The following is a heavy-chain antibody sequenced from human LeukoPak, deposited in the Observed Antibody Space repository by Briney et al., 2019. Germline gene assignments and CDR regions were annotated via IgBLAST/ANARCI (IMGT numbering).Heavy chain of an antibody. Sequence: GGSLRLSCAASGFTFSSYAMSWVRQAPGKGLEWVSAISGSGGSTYYADSVKGRFTISRDNSKNTLYLQMNSLRAEDTAVYYCAKVPLYYYGSGYAFDIWGQGTMVTVSS. V-gene: IGHV3-23*01. D-gene: IGHD3-10*01. CDR3: AKVPLYYYGSGYAFDI. CDR2: ISGSGGST. CDR1: GFTFSSYA. J-gene: IGHJ3*02.